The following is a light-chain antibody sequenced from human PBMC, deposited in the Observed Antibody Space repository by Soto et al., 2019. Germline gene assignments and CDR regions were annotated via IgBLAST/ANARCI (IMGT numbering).Light chain of an antibody. J-gene: IGLJ1*01. CDR3: LISYNGPYV. Sequence: QAVVTQEPSLTVAPGGTVTLTCGSSTGAVTNGHYPYWFQQKPGQGPGTLIYDTTHSPNWNPAPFSASLLGGKDSLSFWGAHPEDGAEYYCLISYNGPYVFETGTKVPV. V-gene: IGLV7-46*01. CDR1: TGAVTNGHY. CDR2: DTT.